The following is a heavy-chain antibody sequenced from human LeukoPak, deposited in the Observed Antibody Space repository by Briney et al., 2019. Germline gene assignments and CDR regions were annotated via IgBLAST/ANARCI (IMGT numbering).Heavy chain of an antibody. V-gene: IGHV4-34*01. CDR3: ARGSGAFDI. CDR1: GGSFSGYY. Sequence: MTSETPSLTCAVYGGSFSGYYWSWIRQPPGKGLEWIGEINHSGSTNYNPSLKSRVTISVDTSKNQFSLKLSSVTAADTAVYYCARGSGAFDIWGQGTMVTVSS. D-gene: IGHD7-27*01. CDR2: INHSGST. J-gene: IGHJ3*02.